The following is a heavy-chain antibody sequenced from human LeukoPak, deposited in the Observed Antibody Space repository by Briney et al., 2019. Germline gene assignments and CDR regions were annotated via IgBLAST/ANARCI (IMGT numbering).Heavy chain of an antibody. CDR2: ISTRGSTI. CDR3: ARCHRSYSYGYRDYYYYYYMDV. V-gene: IGHV3-48*03. Sequence: GGSLRLSCAASGFTFSDYEMNWVRQAPGKGLEWVSYISTRGSTIYYADSVKGRFTISRDNAKNSLYLQMNSLRAEDTAVYYCARCHRSYSYGYRDYYYYYYMDVWGKGTTVTVSS. D-gene: IGHD5-18*01. J-gene: IGHJ6*03. CDR1: GFTFSDYE.